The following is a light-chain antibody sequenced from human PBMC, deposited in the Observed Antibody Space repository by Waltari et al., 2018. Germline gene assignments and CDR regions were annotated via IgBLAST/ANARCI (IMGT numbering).Light chain of an antibody. CDR1: QTISNW. J-gene: IGKJ1*01. CDR2: KAS. Sequence: DVQMTQSPSTLSASVGERVTITCRASQTISNWLAWYQQKPGKAPTLLIYKASSLQGGVPSRFSGSGSGAEFTLTISSLQPDDFATYYCHQYNAYPWTFGQGTKVEIK. CDR3: HQYNAYPWT. V-gene: IGKV1-5*03.